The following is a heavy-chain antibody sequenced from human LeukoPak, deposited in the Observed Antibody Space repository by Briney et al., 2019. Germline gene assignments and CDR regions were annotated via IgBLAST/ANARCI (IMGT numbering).Heavy chain of an antibody. V-gene: IGHV3-30*03. D-gene: IGHD2-2*01. CDR1: GLTFSSYG. CDR2: ISYDGSNK. CDR3: AFHVVVPAAKVY. J-gene: IGHJ4*02. Sequence: GGSLRLSCAASGLTFSSYGMHRVRQAPGKGLEWVAVISYDGSNKYYADSVKGRFTISRDNSKNTLYLQMNSLRAEDTAVYYCAFHVVVPAAKVYWGQGTLVTVSS.